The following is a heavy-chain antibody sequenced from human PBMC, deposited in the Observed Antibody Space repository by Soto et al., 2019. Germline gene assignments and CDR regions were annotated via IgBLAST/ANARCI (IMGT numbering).Heavy chain of an antibody. Sequence: SETLSLTCTVSGGSVRDGSYYWAWLRQPPGKGLEWIGHIYHSGSTIYNPSLKSRVTISIDTSKSQFSLNLNSMTAADTAVYYCAGYNWNYYFDPWGEGTLVTVSS. V-gene: IGHV4-61*01. CDR3: AGYNWNYYFDP. J-gene: IGHJ5*02. CDR1: GGSVRDGSYY. D-gene: IGHD1-7*01. CDR2: IYHSGST.